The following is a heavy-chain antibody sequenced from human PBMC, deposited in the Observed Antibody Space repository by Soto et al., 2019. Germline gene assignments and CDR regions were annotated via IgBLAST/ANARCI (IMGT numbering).Heavy chain of an antibody. J-gene: IGHJ6*02. CDR2: VTANGGST. CDR3: ASLGVGDWANYYYYYGMDV. V-gene: IGHV3-23*01. CDR1: GFTFSVYA. D-gene: IGHD2-21*02. Sequence: EVQLLESGGGFVQPGVSLRLSCAATGFTFSVYAMTWVRQAPGKGLEWVSAVTANGGSTYSADSVKGRFTISRDNSKNTLFLQMNSLRDEDTAVYYCASLGVGDWANYYYYYGMDVWGQGTTVTVSS.